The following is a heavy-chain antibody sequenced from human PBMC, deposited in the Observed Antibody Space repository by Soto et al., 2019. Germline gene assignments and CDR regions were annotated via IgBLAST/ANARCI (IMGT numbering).Heavy chain of an antibody. D-gene: IGHD3-22*01. V-gene: IGHV4-38-2*02. Sequence: SETLSLTCAVSDYSISRGYYWGWIRQPPGKGLEWIGSIFHNGNAYYTPSLKRRVTISVDTSKNQFSLTLTSVTAADTAVYYCARDYSDTNGYYYFDYWGHGTLVTVSS. CDR2: IFHNGNA. J-gene: IGHJ4*01. CDR1: DYSISRGYY. CDR3: ARDYSDTNGYYYFDY.